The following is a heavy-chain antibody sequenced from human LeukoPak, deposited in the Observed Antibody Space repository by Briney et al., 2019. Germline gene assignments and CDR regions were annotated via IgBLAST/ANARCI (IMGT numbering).Heavy chain of an antibody. CDR3: ASPQSLGFGELNAFDI. Sequence: GRSLRLSCAASGFTFSSYAMHWVRQAPGKGLEWVAVISYDGSNKYYADSVKGRFTISRDNSKNTLYLQMNSLRAEDTAVYYCASPQSLGFGELNAFDIWGQGTMVTVSS. CDR2: ISYDGSNK. CDR1: GFTFSSYA. D-gene: IGHD3-10*01. V-gene: IGHV3-30-3*01. J-gene: IGHJ3*02.